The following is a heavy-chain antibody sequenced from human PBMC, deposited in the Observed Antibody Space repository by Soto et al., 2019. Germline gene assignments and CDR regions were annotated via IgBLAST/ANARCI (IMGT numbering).Heavy chain of an antibody. Sequence: SETLSLTRTVSGGSISSYYWSWIRQPPGKGLEWIGYIYYSGSTNYNPSLKSRVTISVDTSKNQFSLKLSSVTAADTAVYYCARRKYGFLEWSASPDYYYYYMDVWGKGTTVTVSS. CDR3: ARRKYGFLEWSASPDYYYYYMDV. V-gene: IGHV4-59*08. D-gene: IGHD3-3*01. CDR1: GGSISSYY. J-gene: IGHJ6*03. CDR2: IYYSGST.